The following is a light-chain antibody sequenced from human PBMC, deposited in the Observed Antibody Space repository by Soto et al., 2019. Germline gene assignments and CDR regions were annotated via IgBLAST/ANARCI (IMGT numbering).Light chain of an antibody. CDR3: QSYDSSLSVWV. V-gene: IGLV1-40*01. CDR2: GNS. J-gene: IGLJ3*02. CDR1: SSNSGAGYD. Sequence: QSVLTQPPSVSGAPGQRVSISCTGSSSNSGAGYDVHWYQQLPGTARRLLIYGNSNRPSGVPDRFSGSKSGTSASLAITGLQAEDEADYYCQSYDSSLSVWVFGGGTKLTVL.